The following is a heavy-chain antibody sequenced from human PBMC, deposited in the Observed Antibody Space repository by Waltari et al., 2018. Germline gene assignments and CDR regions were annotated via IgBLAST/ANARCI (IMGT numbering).Heavy chain of an antibody. D-gene: IGHD1-26*01. J-gene: IGHJ4*02. V-gene: IGHV3-15*01. CDR3: TIPSGTYDDY. CDR1: GVTLGNTW. Sequence: EIQLVESGGGLLEPGGSLRLSCAASGVTLGNTWMSWVRQAPGKGLEWVGRIRSKTDGGTIDYGAPVKGRFTISRDDSKNIVYLQLERLKSEDSGVYYCTIPSGTYDDYWGQGTLVTVSS. CDR2: IRSKTDGGTI.